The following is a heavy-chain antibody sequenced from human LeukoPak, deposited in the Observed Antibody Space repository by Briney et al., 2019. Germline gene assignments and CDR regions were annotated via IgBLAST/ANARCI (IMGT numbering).Heavy chain of an antibody. V-gene: IGHV1-2*06. Sequence: GASVKVSCKASGYTFTDNYMHWVRQAPGQGLEWMGRINPNSGGTSFAQKFQGRVTMTRDTSISTAYMELSRLRSDDTAVYYCARDGAQTGGITMSHEGYDYWGQGTLVTVSS. CDR2: INPNSGGT. D-gene: IGHD3-10*02. CDR1: GYTFTDNY. J-gene: IGHJ4*02. CDR3: ARDGAQTGGITMSHEGYDY.